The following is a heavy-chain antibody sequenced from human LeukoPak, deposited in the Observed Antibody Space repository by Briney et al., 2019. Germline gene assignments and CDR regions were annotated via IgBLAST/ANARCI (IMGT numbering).Heavy chain of an antibody. Sequence: GGSLRLSCAAYVFIFDRYSIHWVRQAQGKGLEWVSLIGRRDNNRYYADSVRGRFTISRDNSKHSMYLKMNSLRTEDTALYYCAKEHSSGWPNLDSWGRGTLVTVSS. J-gene: IGHJ4*02. CDR3: AKEHSSGWPNLDS. V-gene: IGHV3-43*01. D-gene: IGHD6-19*01. CDR1: VFIFDRYS. CDR2: IGRRDNNR.